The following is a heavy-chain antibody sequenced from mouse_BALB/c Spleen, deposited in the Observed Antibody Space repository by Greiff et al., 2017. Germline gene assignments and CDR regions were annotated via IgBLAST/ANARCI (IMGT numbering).Heavy chain of an antibody. D-gene: IGHD2-4*01. CDR2: IHYSGST. Sequence: VQLKESGPDLVKPSQSLSLTCTVTGYSITSGYSWHWIRQFPGNKLEWMGYIHYSGSTNYNPSLKSRISITRDTSKNQFFLQLNSVTTEDTATYYCARRNIYYDYDYYAMDYWGQGTSVTVSS. V-gene: IGHV3-1*02. CDR1: GYSITSGYS. CDR3: ARRNIYYDYDYYAMDY. J-gene: IGHJ4*01.